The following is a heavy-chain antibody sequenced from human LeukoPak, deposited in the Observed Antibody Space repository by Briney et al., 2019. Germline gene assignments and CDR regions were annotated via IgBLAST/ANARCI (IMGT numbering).Heavy chain of an antibody. J-gene: IGHJ3*02. V-gene: IGHV3-23*01. CDR1: GFTFTNYA. D-gene: IGHD1-26*01. CDR3: ARAWELPHDAFDI. Sequence: GGSLRLSCRASGFTFTNYAMTWVRQAPGKGLEWVSSFSRDGRTTYYADSVKGRFTISRDNARNTVYLQMNSLRAEDTAVYYCARAWELPHDAFDIWGQGTMVTVSS. CDR2: FSRDGRTT.